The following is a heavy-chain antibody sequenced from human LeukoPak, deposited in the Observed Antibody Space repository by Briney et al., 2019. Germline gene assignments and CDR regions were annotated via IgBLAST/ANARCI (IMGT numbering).Heavy chain of an antibody. J-gene: IGHJ4*02. CDR2: IIPIFGTA. V-gene: IGHV1-69*13. CDR1: GGTFSSYA. Sequence: APVKVSCKASGGTFSSYAISWVRQAPGQGLEWMGGIIPIFGTANYAQKFQGRVTITADESTSTAYMELSSLRSEDTAVYYCAREPTHYYDSSGPTSFDYWGQGTLVTVSS. D-gene: IGHD3-22*01. CDR3: AREPTHYYDSSGPTSFDY.